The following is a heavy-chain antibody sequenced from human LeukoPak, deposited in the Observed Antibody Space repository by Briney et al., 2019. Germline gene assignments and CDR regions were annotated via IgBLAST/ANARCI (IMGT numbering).Heavy chain of an antibody. V-gene: IGHV1-2*02. J-gene: IGHJ6*02. D-gene: IGHD4-11*01. CDR3: AREGPRTTEMGDYYTLDV. Sequence: ASVKVSCKASGYTFTYYYMNWVRQAPGQGLEWMGCINPNSGATKFAQKFQGRITLTRDTYINIASMELTRLRSDDTAIYYCAREGPRTTEMGDYYTLDVWGQGATVIVSS. CDR1: GYTFTYYY. CDR2: INPNSGAT.